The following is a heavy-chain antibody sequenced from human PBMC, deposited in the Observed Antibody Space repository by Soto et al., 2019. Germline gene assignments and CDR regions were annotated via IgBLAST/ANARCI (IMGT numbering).Heavy chain of an antibody. J-gene: IGHJ3*02. CDR2: ISSSSSYI. V-gene: IGHV3-21*01. CDR1: GFTFSSYS. CDR3: ARDWGSVTMIVVAPDAFDI. D-gene: IGHD3-22*01. Sequence: GGSLRLSCAASGFTFSSYSMNWVRQAPGKGLEWVSSISSSSSYIYYADSVKGRFTISRDNAKNSLYLQMNSLRAEDTAVYYCARDWGSVTMIVVAPDAFDIWGQGTMVTVSS.